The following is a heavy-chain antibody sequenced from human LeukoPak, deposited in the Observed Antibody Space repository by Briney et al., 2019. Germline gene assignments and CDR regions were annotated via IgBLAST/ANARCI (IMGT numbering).Heavy chain of an antibody. D-gene: IGHD1-26*01. J-gene: IGHJ4*02. V-gene: IGHV1-2*06. CDR3: ARDRNLYSGSFAS. Sequence: ASAKLSCRASGYTFSGDYIHWVRQAPGQGLEWMGRINPDSGGTTYAQNFQSRVTMTRDTSIGTAYMELSRLTSDDSAFYYCARDRNLYSGSFASWGQGTLVTVSS. CDR1: GYTFSGDY. CDR2: INPDSGGT.